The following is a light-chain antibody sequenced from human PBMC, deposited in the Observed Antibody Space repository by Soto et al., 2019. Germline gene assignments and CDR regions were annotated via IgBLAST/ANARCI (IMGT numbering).Light chain of an antibody. CDR2: ANN. Sequence: QYVLTQPPSVSGAPGQRVTISCTGSSSNIGAAYDVPWYQQLPGRAPKLLIYANNSRPSGVADRFSASRSGTSASLAIAGLQADDEADYYCQSYDSSLSAWVFGGGTKLTVL. CDR3: QSYDSSLSAWV. V-gene: IGLV1-40*01. J-gene: IGLJ3*02. CDR1: SSNIGAAYD.